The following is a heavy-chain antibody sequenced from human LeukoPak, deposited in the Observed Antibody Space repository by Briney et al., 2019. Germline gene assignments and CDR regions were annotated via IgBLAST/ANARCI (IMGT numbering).Heavy chain of an antibody. Sequence: GGSLRLSCAASGFTFSSYAMSWVRQAPGKGLEWVSAISGSGGSTYYADSVKGRFTISRDNSKNTLYLQMNSLRAEDTAVYYCAKDFDCGGDYYIGAFDIWGQGTMVTVSS. V-gene: IGHV3-23*01. D-gene: IGHD2-21*01. CDR3: AKDFDCGGDYYIGAFDI. CDR2: ISGSGGST. CDR1: GFTFSSYA. J-gene: IGHJ3*02.